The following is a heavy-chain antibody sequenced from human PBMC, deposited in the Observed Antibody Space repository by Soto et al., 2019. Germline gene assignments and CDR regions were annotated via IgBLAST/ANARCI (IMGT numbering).Heavy chain of an antibody. D-gene: IGHD2-2*03. CDR1: GFTFSSYA. J-gene: IGHJ6*02. CDR2: ISSNGGST. Sequence: GSLRLSCSASGFTFSSYAMHWVRQAPGKGLEYVSAISSNGGSTYYADSVKGRFTISRDNSKNTLYLQMSRLRAEDTAVYYCVKGGYCSSTSCSYYYYYGMDVWGQGTTVTV. CDR3: VKGGYCSSTSCSYYYYYGMDV. V-gene: IGHV3-64D*06.